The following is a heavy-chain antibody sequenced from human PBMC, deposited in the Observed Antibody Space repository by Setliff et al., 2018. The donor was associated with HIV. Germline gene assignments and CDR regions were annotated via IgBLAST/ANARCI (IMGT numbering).Heavy chain of an antibody. Sequence: ETLSLTCSFSGGSTGSSENYWGWIRQSPGKGLEWIGSAYAGGSTYYNPSLQSRITISVDMSQNHFSLRLTSVTAADTAVYHCVSGVKLGIFDSWGRGVLVTVSS. V-gene: IGHV4-39*07. J-gene: IGHJ4*02. CDR1: GGSTGSSENY. CDR2: AYAGGST. D-gene: IGHD7-27*01. CDR3: VSGVKLGIFDS.